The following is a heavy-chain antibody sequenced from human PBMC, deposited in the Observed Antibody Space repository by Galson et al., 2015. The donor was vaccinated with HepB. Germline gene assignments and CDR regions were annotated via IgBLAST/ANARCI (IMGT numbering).Heavy chain of an antibody. Sequence: SVKVSCKASGYTFTSNAIHWVRQAPGQRLEWMGWINRGNGNTKYSQKFQGRVTITRDTSASTAYMELSRLRSDDTAVFYCARPLWFGELYAFDIWGQGTMVTVSS. CDR1: GYTFTSNA. J-gene: IGHJ3*02. CDR3: ARPLWFGELYAFDI. D-gene: IGHD3-10*01. V-gene: IGHV1-3*01. CDR2: INRGNGNT.